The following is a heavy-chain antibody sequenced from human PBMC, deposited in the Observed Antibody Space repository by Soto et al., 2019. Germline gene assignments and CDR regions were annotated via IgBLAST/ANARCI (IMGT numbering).Heavy chain of an antibody. CDR1: GGSISSSSYY. D-gene: IGHD4-4*01. J-gene: IGHJ4*02. Sequence: SETLSLTCTVSGGSISSSSYYWGWIRQPPGKGLEWIGSIYYSGSTYYNPSLKSRVTISVDTSKNQFSLKLSSVTAADTAVYYCARLWAYSRDPFDYWGQGTLVTVPQ. CDR2: IYYSGST. CDR3: ARLWAYSRDPFDY. V-gene: IGHV4-39*01.